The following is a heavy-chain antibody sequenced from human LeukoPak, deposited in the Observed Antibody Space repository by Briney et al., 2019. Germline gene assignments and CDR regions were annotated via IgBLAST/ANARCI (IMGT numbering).Heavy chain of an antibody. CDR1: GGSISSSSYY. J-gene: IGHJ4*02. D-gene: IGHD5-18*01. V-gene: IGHV4-39*07. CDR2: IYYSGST. Sequence: SETLSLTCTVSGGSISSSSYYWGWIRQPPGKGLEWIGSIYYSGSTYYNPSLKSRVTISVDTSKNQFSLKLSSVTAADTAVYYCARVRGGYSYGLPRGKLFDYWGQGTLVTISS. CDR3: ARVRGGYSYGLPRGKLFDY.